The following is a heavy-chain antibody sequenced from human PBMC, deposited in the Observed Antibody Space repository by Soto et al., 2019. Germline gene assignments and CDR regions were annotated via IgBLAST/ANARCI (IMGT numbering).Heavy chain of an antibody. D-gene: IGHD3-22*01. Sequence: GGSLRLSCAASGFTFSSYEMDWVRQAPGKXLEWVSYISSSGSTIYYADSVEGRFTISRDNAKNPLYLQMNSLRAEDTAVYYCARDYYDSSGYYNNWFDPWGQGTLVTVSS. CDR3: ARDYYDSSGYYNNWFDP. V-gene: IGHV3-48*03. J-gene: IGHJ5*02. CDR1: GFTFSSYE. CDR2: ISSSGSTI.